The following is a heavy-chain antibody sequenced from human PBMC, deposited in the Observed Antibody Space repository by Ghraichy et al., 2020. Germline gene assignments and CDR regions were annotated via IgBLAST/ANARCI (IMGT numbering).Heavy chain of an antibody. CDR3: AKGTASIAAAPPSWFDP. J-gene: IGHJ5*02. D-gene: IGHD6-13*01. Sequence: GGSLRLSCAASGFTFSSYAMSWVRQAPGKGLEWVSAISGSGGSTYYADSVKGRFTISRDNSKNTLYLQMNSLRAEDTAVYYCAKGTASIAAAPPSWFDPWGQGTLVTVSS. CDR1: GFTFSSYA. V-gene: IGHV3-23*01. CDR2: ISGSGGST.